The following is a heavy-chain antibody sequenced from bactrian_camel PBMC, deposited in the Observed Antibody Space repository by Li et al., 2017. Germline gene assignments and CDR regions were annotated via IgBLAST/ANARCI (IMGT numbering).Heavy chain of an antibody. V-gene: IGHV3S53*01. D-gene: IGHD3*01. J-gene: IGHJ6*01. CDR2: IDDDGST. Sequence: HVQLVESGGGSVKAGGSLRLSCEAPASDSSGFVFKTWCMGWYRQAPGKQREGVAVIDDDGSTEFADSVKGRFTISLDNAKKTLYLQMNSLKPEDTAMYYCGIGAFTRRGTSMTESNIGNWGQGTQVTVS. CDR1: GFVFKTWC. CDR3: GIGAFTRRGTSMTESNIGN.